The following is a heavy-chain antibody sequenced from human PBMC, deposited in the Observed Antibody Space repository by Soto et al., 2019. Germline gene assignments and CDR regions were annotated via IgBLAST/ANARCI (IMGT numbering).Heavy chain of an antibody. CDR2: IYYSGST. J-gene: IGHJ4*02. Sequence: SETLSLTCTVSGGSISSYYWSWIRQPPGKGLEWIGYIYYSGSTNYNPSLKSRVTISVDTSKNQFSLKLSSVTAADTAVYYCARDRPMYCSGGSCYSDYFDYWGQGTLVTVSS. CDR3: ARDRPMYCSGGSCYSDYFDY. D-gene: IGHD2-15*01. CDR1: GGSISSYY. V-gene: IGHV4-59*01.